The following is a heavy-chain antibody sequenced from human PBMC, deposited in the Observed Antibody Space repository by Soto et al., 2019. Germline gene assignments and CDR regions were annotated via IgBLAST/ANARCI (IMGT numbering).Heavy chain of an antibody. D-gene: IGHD2-2*01. Sequence: ASVKVSCKASGGTFNSYAISWVRQAPGQGLEWMGWISAYNGNTNYAQKLQGRVTMTTDTSTSTAYMELRSLRSDDTAVYYCARDVVPAAYYYYYYGMDVWGQGTTVTVSS. CDR1: GGTFNSYA. V-gene: IGHV1-18*01. J-gene: IGHJ6*02. CDR2: ISAYNGNT. CDR3: ARDVVPAAYYYYYYGMDV.